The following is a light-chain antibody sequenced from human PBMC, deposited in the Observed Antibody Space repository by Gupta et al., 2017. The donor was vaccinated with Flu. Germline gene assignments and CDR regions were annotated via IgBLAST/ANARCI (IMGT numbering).Light chain of an antibody. V-gene: IGKV3-20*01. CDR2: GAS. CDR3: QQYGSSPRT. J-gene: IGKJ2*01. Sequence: EIVLTQSPGTLSSSPGERATLSCRASQSVSSSYLAWYQQKPGQAPRLLIYGASSRATGIPDRFSASGSGTDFTLTISRLEPEDFAVYYCQQYGSSPRTFGQGTKLEIK. CDR1: QSVSSSY.